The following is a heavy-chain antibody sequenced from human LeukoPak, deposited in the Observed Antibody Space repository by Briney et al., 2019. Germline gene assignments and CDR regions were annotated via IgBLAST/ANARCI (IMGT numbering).Heavy chain of an antibody. V-gene: IGHV4-34*01. CDR2: INHSGST. CDR1: GGSFSGYY. J-gene: IGHJ4*02. CDR3: ARAGYSSLPHDY. Sequence: SETLSLTCAVSGGSFSGYYWSWIRQPPGKGLEWIGEINHSGSTNYNPSLKSRVTISVDTSKNQFSLKLSSVTAADTAVYYCARAGYSSLPHDYRGQGTLVTVSS. D-gene: IGHD6-13*01.